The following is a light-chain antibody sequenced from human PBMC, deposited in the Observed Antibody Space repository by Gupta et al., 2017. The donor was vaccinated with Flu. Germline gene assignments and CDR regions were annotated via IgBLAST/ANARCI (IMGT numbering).Light chain of an antibody. CDR3: QHYASPPWA. CDR2: GAS. J-gene: IGKJ1*01. V-gene: IGKV3-20*01. Sequence: ERATLSCRASQSVSSNYVAWFQQKPGQAPRLLIYGASRRASGIPDRFSGSGSGTDFTLTISRLEHEDFAVYFCQHYASPPWAFGQGTTVDVK. CDR1: QSVSSNY.